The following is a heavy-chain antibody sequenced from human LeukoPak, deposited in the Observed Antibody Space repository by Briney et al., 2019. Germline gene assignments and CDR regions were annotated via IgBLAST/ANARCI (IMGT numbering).Heavy chain of an antibody. D-gene: IGHD3-22*01. CDR3: ARHYYDSNWFDP. V-gene: IGHV3-66*04. CDR1: GFTVSSNY. J-gene: IGHJ5*02. Sequence: GGSLRLSCAASGFTVSSNYMSWVGQAPGKGLEWVSVIYSGGSTYYADSVKSRFTISRDNSKNTLYLQMNSLRAEDTAVYYCARHYYDSNWFDPWGQGTLVTVSS. CDR2: IYSGGST.